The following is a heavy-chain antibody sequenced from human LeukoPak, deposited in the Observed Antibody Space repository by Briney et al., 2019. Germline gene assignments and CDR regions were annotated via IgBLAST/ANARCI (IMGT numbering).Heavy chain of an antibody. CDR3: VTRSYTSGWPT. J-gene: IGHJ5*02. V-gene: IGHV1-2*02. CDR2: INPNSGGA. CDR1: GNTFIGNY. D-gene: IGHD6-19*01. Sequence: ASVKVSCKASGNTFIGNYIHWVRQARGQGLEWMGWINPNSGGANYAQRFQGRVTMTRDTSVTTAFLDLDRPTSDDTAVYYCVTRSYTSGWPTWGQGTLVTVSS.